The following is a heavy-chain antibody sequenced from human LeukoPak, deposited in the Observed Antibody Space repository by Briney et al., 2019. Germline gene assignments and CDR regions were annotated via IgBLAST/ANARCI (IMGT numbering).Heavy chain of an antibody. D-gene: IGHD3-3*02. V-gene: IGHV4-59*01. CDR3: ARAFYPGYYSYMAV. J-gene: IGHJ6*03. CDR1: GGSISSYY. CDR2: IYYSGST. Sequence: TSETLPLTCTVSGGSISSYYWSWIRQPPGKGLEWIGYIYYSGSTNYNPSLKSRVTISVDTSKNQFSLKLSSVTAADTAVYYCARAFYPGYYSYMAVWGKGTTVTVSS.